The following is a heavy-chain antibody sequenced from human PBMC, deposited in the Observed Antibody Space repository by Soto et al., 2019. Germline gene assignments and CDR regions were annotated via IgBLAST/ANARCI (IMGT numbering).Heavy chain of an antibody. D-gene: IGHD6-19*01. J-gene: IGHJ4*02. CDR1: GFTFRTNA. CDR3: AKNGYSSGWYGDY. Sequence: QVQLVESGGGVVQPGRSLRLSCAASGFTFRTNAMHWVRQAPGKGLEWVAVISYDGNNKYYADSVKGRFTISRDNSKNTLYLQMNSLRAEATAVYYCAKNGYSSGWYGDYWGQGTLVTVSS. V-gene: IGHV3-30*18. CDR2: ISYDGNNK.